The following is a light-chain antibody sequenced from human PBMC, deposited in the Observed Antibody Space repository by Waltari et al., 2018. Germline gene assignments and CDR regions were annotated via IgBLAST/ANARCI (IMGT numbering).Light chain of an antibody. Sequence: IVLTQSPGTLSLSPGERDTLPCRASQSVSRTLAWYQQKPGQAPKLLIYGASIRATGIPHMFTGRGSGTDFTLTISSLEPEDVGILLCQHSDRFPWTCGQGTKVEIK. J-gene: IGKJ1*01. CDR3: QHSDRFPWT. V-gene: IGKV3-20*01. CDR2: GAS. CDR1: QSVSRT.